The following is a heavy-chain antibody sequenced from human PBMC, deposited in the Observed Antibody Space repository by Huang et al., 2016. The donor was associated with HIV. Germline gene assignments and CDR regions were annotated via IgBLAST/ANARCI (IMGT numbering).Heavy chain of an antibody. J-gene: IGHJ4*02. V-gene: IGHV1-2*02. Sequence: QVQLVQSGAEVQTPGASVKVSCKASGYSFTAYYMHWGRQAPGQGLEWMGWINPNSGGTNYAQKCHGRVTMTRDTSISTAYMEMRRLKSDDTAVYYCARERTGTDFDYWGQGTLVTVSS. CDR2: INPNSGGT. CDR1: GYSFTAYY. CDR3: ARERTGTDFDY. D-gene: IGHD1-1*01.